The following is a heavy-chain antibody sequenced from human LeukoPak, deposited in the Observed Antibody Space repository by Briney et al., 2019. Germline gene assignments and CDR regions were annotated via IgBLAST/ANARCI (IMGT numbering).Heavy chain of an antibody. Sequence: PGGSLRLSCAASGFTFSRYSMNWVRQAPGKGLEWVSSISSSSSYIYYADSVKGRFTISRDNAKNSLYLQMNSLRAEDTAVYYCARDLCSGGSCRLDYWGQGTLVTVSS. CDR3: ARDLCSGGSCRLDY. V-gene: IGHV3-21*01. CDR2: ISSSSSYI. CDR1: GFTFSRYS. J-gene: IGHJ4*02. D-gene: IGHD2-15*01.